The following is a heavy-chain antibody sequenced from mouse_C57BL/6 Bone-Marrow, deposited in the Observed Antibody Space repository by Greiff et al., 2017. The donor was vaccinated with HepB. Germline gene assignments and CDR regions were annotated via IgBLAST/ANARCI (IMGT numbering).Heavy chain of an antibody. CDR1: GYAFTNYL. J-gene: IGHJ2*01. V-gene: IGHV1-54*01. Sequence: QVTLKVSGAELVRPGTSVKVSCKASGYAFTNYLIEWVKQRPGQGLEWIGVINPGSGGTNYNEKFKGKATLTADKSSSTAYMQRSSLTSEDSAVYFCARSGTTVVATNYFDYWGQGTTLTVSS. D-gene: IGHD1-1*01. CDR2: INPGSGGT. CDR3: ARSGTTVVATNYFDY.